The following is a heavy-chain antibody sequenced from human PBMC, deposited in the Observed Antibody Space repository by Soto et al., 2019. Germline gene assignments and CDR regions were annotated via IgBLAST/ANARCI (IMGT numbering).Heavy chain of an antibody. CDR3: AMEVCFGNSCYVGGFNY. Sequence: EVQVVESGGDLVQAGRSLRLSCTASGFSFGDYAMSWFRQAPGKGPEWVTLIRNKAFGGTTEYAASVKGRFTISGDGSGSIVYLQMNSLKVEDTAVYYFAMEVCFGNSCYVGGFNYWGQGTLVTVSS. V-gene: IGHV3-49*01. D-gene: IGHD2-2*01. CDR2: IRNKAFGGTT. J-gene: IGHJ4*02. CDR1: GFSFGDYA.